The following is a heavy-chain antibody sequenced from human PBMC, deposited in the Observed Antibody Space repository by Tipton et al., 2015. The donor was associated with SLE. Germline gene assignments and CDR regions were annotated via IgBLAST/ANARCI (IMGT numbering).Heavy chain of an antibody. CDR2: IKQDGSEK. CDR3: TRDWGARPLSY. J-gene: IGHJ4*02. CDR1: GFSLNDYW. D-gene: IGHD1-26*01. V-gene: IGHV3-7*01. Sequence: SLRLSCAASGFSLNDYWMSWVRQAPGKRLEWVANIKQDGSEKYYVDSVKGRFTISRDNAKNSLFLQMSSLRAEDTAVYYCTRDWGARPLSYWGRFTLVSVSA.